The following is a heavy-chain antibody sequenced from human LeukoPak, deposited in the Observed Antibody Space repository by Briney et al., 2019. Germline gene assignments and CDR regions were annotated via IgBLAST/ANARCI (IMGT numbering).Heavy chain of an antibody. J-gene: IGHJ3*02. CDR2: VSHNGST. CDR1: GGSFKNHF. CDR3: ARDQSFEMDAFDI. Sequence: SETLSLTCAVYGGSFKNHFWTWIRQAPGKGLEWIGEVSHNGSTVYNPSLESRITISVDTSKKQFSLRVNSVTVADAAVYYCARDQSFEMDAFDIWGQGTMATVSS. V-gene: IGHV4-34*01. D-gene: IGHD5-24*01.